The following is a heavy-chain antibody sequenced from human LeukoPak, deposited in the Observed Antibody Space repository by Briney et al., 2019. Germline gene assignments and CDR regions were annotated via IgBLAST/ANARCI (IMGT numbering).Heavy chain of an antibody. J-gene: IGHJ4*02. CDR2: INSDGRST. CDR1: GFTFSTYW. Sequence: GGSLRLFCAASGFTFSTYWMDWVSTAPGNVLGWISRINSDGRSTSYADSVNGRFTISRDNAKHTLYLQMNSLRAEDRAVYYCARDRPGNTAIDYWGQGTLVTVSS. V-gene: IGHV3-74*01. CDR3: ARDRPGNTAIDY. D-gene: IGHD5-18*01.